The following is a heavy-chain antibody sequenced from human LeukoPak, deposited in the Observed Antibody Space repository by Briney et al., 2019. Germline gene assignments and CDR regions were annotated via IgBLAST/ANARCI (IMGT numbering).Heavy chain of an antibody. CDR2: IYPGDSDT. J-gene: IGHJ4*02. CDR1: GYSFTSYW. D-gene: IGHD3-22*01. CDR3: ARPAMYYYDSSGYYYFDY. V-gene: IGHV5-51*01. Sequence: GESLKISCQGSGYSFTSYWIGWVRQMPGKGLEWMGIIYPGDSDTRYSPSFQGQVTISADKSISTAYLQWSSLKASDTAMYYCARPAMYYYDSSGYYYFDYWGQGTLVTVSS.